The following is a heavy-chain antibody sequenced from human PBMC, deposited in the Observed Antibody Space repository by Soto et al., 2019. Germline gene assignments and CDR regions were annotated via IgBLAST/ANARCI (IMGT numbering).Heavy chain of an antibody. CDR3: ARHTPAISISDH. CDR2: IYYSGST. J-gene: IGHJ4*02. CDR1: GGSISSSSYY. D-gene: IGHD2-15*01. V-gene: IGHV4-39*01. Sequence: ETLSLTCTVSGGSISSSSYYWGWFCQPPGKGLEWIGSIYYSGSTYYNPSLKSRVTISVDTSKNQFSLKLSSVTAADTAVYYCARHTPAISISDHWGQGTLVTGSS.